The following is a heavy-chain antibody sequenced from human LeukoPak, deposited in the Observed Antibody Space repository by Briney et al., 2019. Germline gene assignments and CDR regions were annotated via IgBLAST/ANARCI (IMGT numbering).Heavy chain of an antibody. Sequence: GGSLRLSCAASEFSVGSNYMTWVRQAPGKGLEWVSLIYSGGSTYYADSVKGRFTISRDNSKNSLYLQMNSLRAEDTAVYYCARASRGYDFWSGYTYYYYMDVWGKGTTVTVSS. V-gene: IGHV3-66*01. D-gene: IGHD3-3*01. J-gene: IGHJ6*03. CDR1: EFSVGSNY. CDR3: ARASRGYDFWSGYTYYYYMDV. CDR2: IYSGGST.